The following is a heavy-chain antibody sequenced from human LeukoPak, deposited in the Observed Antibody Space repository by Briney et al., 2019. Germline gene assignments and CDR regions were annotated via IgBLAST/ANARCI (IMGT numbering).Heavy chain of an antibody. CDR2: INPGGDST. CDR1: GYTFISYN. V-gene: IGHV1-46*01. J-gene: IGHJ4*02. Sequence: ASVKVSCKASGYTFISYNMHWVRQAPGQGLEWMGAINPGGDSTSYAQKFQGRVTMTRDTSTSTVYMELSSLRSEDTAVYYCARALSYSPVDYWGQGTLVTVSS. CDR3: ARALSYSPVDY. D-gene: IGHD2-21*01.